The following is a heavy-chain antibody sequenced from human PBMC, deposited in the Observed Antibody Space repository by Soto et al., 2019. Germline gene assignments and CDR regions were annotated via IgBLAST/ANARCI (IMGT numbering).Heavy chain of an antibody. CDR3: ARTLIGGFED. D-gene: IGHD3-16*01. Sequence: SETLSLTCTVSGGSISSYYWSWIRQPPGKGLEWIGYIYNSGSTNYNPSLKSRVTISVDTSKNQFSLKLSSVTAADTAVYYCARTLIGGFEDWCQGPLVTVSS. V-gene: IGHV4-59*01. CDR2: IYNSGST. CDR1: GGSISSYY. J-gene: IGHJ4*02.